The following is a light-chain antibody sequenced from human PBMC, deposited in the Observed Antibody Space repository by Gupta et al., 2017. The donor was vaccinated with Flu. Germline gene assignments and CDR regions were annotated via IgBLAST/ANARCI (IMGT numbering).Light chain of an antibody. V-gene: IGKV3-15*01. J-gene: IGKJ1*01. CDR3: QQDNNWPPK. CDR1: QSVSSN. Sequence: EIVMTQSPATLSVSPGERATLSCRASQSVSSNLAWYQQKPGQAPRLLIYGASTRATGIPARFSGSGSGTEFTLTISSLQSEDFAVYYCQQDNNWPPKFGQGTKVEIK. CDR2: GAS.